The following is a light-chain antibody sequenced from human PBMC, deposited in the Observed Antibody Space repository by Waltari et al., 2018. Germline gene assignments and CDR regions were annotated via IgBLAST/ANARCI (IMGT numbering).Light chain of an antibody. V-gene: IGLV1-44*01. Sequence: QSVLTQPPSASGTPGQRVTISCSGSNSNIGSNTAHWYQQFPGTAPKLLIYRNNQRPSGVPDRFSGSSSGTSASLAISGLRSEDEADYYCAAWDDSLNGVLFGGGTKLTV. CDR3: AAWDDSLNGVL. J-gene: IGLJ2*01. CDR2: RNN. CDR1: NSNIGSNT.